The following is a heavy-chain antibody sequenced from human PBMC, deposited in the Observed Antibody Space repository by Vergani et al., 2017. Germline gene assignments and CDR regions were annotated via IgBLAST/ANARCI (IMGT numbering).Heavy chain of an antibody. J-gene: IGHJ4*02. CDR3: ARADIALYYFDY. CDR1: GGSISSYY. D-gene: IGHD2-21*01. Sequence: QVQLQESGPGLVKPSETLSLTCTVSGGSISSYYWSWIRQPPGKGLEWIGYIYYSGSTNYNPSLKSRVTISVDTSKNQFSLKLSSVTAADTAVYCCARADIALYYFDYWGQGTLVTVSS. CDR2: IYYSGST. V-gene: IGHV4-59*01.